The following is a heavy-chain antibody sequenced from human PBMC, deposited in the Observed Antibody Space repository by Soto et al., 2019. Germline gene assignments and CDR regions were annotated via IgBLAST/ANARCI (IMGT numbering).Heavy chain of an antibody. D-gene: IGHD5-12*01. CDR1: GGSISSYY. J-gene: IGHJ6*03. CDR3: ARRYSGYDWSGYYYYMDV. CDR2: IYYSGST. V-gene: IGHV4-59*01. Sequence: SETLSLTCTVSGGSISSYYWSWIRQPPGKGLEWIGHIYYSGSTNYNPSLKSRVTISVDTSKNQFSLKLSSVTAADTAVYYCARRYSGYDWSGYYYYMDVWGKGTKVTVSS.